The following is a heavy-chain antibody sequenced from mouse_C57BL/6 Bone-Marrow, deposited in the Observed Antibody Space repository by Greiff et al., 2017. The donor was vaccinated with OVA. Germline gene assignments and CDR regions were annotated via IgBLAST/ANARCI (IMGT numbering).Heavy chain of an antibody. CDR2: IRNKANNHAT. CDR1: GFTFSDAW. CDR3: TRDSSGYVWFAY. Sequence: EVKLMESGGGLVQPGGSMKLSCAASGFTFSDAWMDWVRQSPEQGLEWVAEIRNKANNHATYYAESVKGRFTISRDDSKSSVYLQMNSLRAEDTGIYYCTRDSSGYVWFAYWGQGTLVTVSA. J-gene: IGHJ3*01. V-gene: IGHV6-6*01. D-gene: IGHD3-2*02.